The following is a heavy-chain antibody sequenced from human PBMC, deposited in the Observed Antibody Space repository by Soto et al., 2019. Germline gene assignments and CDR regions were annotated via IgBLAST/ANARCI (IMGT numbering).Heavy chain of an antibody. J-gene: IGHJ4*02. V-gene: IGHV4-34*01. D-gene: IGHD6-19*01. CDR1: GGSFSGYY. CDR2: INHSGST. CDR3: ARSRRSSGWRFFDY. Sequence: PSETLSLTCAVYGGSFSGYYWSWIRQPPGKGLEWIGEINHSGSTNYNPSLKSRVTISVDTSKNQFSLKLSSVTAADTAVYYCARSRRSSGWRFFDYWGQGTLVTVSS.